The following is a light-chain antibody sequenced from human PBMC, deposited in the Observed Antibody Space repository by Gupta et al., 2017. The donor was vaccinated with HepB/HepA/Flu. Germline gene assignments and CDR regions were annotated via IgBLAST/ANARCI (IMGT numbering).Light chain of an antibody. CDR3: QSYDNSLRGV. J-gene: IGLJ2*01. CDR2: GNN. CDR1: SSNIGAGYD. V-gene: IGLV1-40*01. Sequence: SVLPPPPSVSGPPGQRVTISCTGSSSNIGAGYDVHWYQQLPGTAPKLIIYGNNNRPSGVPDRFSGSKSGTAASLAXPXLQAEDXADYYCQSYDNSLRGVFGGGTKLTVL.